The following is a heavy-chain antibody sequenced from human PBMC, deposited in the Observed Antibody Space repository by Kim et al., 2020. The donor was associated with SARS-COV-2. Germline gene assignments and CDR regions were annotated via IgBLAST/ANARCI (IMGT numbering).Heavy chain of an antibody. D-gene: IGHD5-18*01. CDR1: GFTFSSYS. V-gene: IGHV3-21*01. CDR3: ARETATDTARYYYYYYGMDV. CDR2: ISSSSSYI. J-gene: IGHJ6*02. Sequence: GGSLRLSCAASGFTFSSYSMNWVRQAPGKGLEWVSSISSSSSYIYYADSVKGRFTISRDNAKNSLYLQMNSLRAEDTAVYYCARETATDTARYYYYYYGMDVWGQGTTVTVSS.